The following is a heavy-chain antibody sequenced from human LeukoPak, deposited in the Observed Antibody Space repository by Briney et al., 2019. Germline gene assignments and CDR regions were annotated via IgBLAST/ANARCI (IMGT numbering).Heavy chain of an antibody. Sequence: SGGSLRLSCAASGFTFSSYWMHWVRHAPGKGLVWVSRIVSDGSNTTYADSVKGRFTISRDNAKNTLYLQMSSLRAEDTAVYYCVRNSYDSSGYYDYWGQGTLVTVSS. CDR2: IVSDGSNT. J-gene: IGHJ4*02. V-gene: IGHV3-74*01. D-gene: IGHD3-22*01. CDR1: GFTFSSYW. CDR3: VRNSYDSSGYYDY.